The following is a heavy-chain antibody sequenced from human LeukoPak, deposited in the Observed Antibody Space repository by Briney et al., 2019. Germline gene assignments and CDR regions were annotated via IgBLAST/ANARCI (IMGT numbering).Heavy chain of an antibody. CDR2: INSAESSI. Sequence: GGSLRLSCAASGFTFINHWMHWARQAPGKGLVWVSRINSAESSIAYADSVKGRFTISRDNAKNTLYLQMNSLGAEDTAVYYCARGGGYSYEAVSSWGQGTLVTASS. D-gene: IGHD5-18*01. CDR1: GFTFINHW. V-gene: IGHV3-74*01. CDR3: ARGGGYSYEAVSS. J-gene: IGHJ4*02.